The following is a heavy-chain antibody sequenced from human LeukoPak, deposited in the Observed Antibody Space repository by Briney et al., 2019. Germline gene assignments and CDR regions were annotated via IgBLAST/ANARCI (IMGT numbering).Heavy chain of an antibody. CDR3: ATWGGAVAAVASDFGY. D-gene: IGHD6-19*01. V-gene: IGHV1-69-2*01. J-gene: IGHJ4*02. Sequence: GASVEVSCKVSGYTFTDYHLHWVQQAPGKGLEWMGSVDPEEGETIHAEKFQGRVTITADTSRDTAYMEMRRLRSEDTAVYYCATWGGAVAAVASDFGYWGQGTLVTVSS. CDR2: VDPEEGET. CDR1: GYTFTDYH.